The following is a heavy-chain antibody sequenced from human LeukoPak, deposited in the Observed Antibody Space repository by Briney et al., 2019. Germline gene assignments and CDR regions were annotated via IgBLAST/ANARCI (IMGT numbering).Heavy chain of an antibody. CDR1: GYTFTAYY. J-gene: IGHJ5*02. CDR2: INPNSGAT. Sequence: ASVKASCKASGYTFTAYYIHWVRQAPGQGLEWMGWINPNSGATNHAQNFQARVAMTRDTSISTAYMELSSLRSDDTAVYYCARDLSPPINWFDPWGQGTLVTVSS. V-gene: IGHV1-2*02. CDR3: ARDLSPPINWFDP.